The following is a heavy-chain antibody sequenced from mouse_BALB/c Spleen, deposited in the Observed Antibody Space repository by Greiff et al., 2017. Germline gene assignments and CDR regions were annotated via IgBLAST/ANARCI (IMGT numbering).Heavy chain of an antibody. V-gene: IGHV1S127*01. CDR2: IDPSDSYT. CDR1: GYTFTSYW. J-gene: IGHJ3*01. Sequence: QVQLQQPGAELVKPGASVKMSCKASGYTFTSYWMHWVKQRPGQGLEWIGTIDPSDSYTSYNQKFKGKATLTVDTSSSTAYMQLSSLTSEDSAVYYWTLYYGSSSFAYWGQGTLVTVSA. CDR3: TLYYGSSSFAY. D-gene: IGHD1-1*01.